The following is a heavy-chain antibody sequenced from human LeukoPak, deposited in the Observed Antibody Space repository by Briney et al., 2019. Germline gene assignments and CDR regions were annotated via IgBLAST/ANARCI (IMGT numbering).Heavy chain of an antibody. CDR3: ARGGGDYYYYYYMDV. D-gene: IGHD3-10*01. CDR1: GYTFTSYY. V-gene: IGHV1-46*01. Sequence: ASVKVSCKASGYTFTSYYMHWVRQAPGQGLEWMGIINPSGGSTSYAQKFQGRVTMTRDTSTSTVYMELSSLRSEDTAVYYCARGGGDYYYYYYMDVWGKGTTVTISS. CDR2: INPSGGST. J-gene: IGHJ6*03.